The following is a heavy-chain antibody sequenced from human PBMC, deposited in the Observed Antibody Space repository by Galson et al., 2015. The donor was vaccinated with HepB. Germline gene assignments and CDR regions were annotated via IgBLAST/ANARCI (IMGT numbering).Heavy chain of an antibody. CDR2: IDPSDSYT. V-gene: IGHV5-10-1*01. CDR1: GYSFTSYW. D-gene: IGHD3-22*01. J-gene: IGHJ2*01. CDR3: ARLLNSRVYYYDSSGYRTGDWYFDL. Sequence: QSGAEVKKPGESLRISCKGSGYSFTSYWISWVRQMPGKGLEWTGRIDPSDSYTNYSPSFQGHVTISADKSISTAYLQWSSLKASDTAMYYCARLLNSRVYYYDSSGYRTGDWYFDLWGRGTLVTVSS.